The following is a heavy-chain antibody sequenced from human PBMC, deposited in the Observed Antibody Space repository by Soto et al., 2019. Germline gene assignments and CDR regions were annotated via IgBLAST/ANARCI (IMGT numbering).Heavy chain of an antibody. V-gene: IGHV4-59*01. CDR1: GGSISSYY. CDR2: IYYSGST. CDR3: AGAAAYYYYYYMDV. Sequence: HVQLQESGPGLVKPSETLSLTCTVSGGSISSYYWSWIRQPPGKGLEWIGYIYYSGSTNYNPSLKSRVTISVDTSKNQFSLKLSSVTAADTAVYYCAGAAAYYYYYYMDVWGKGTTVTVSS. J-gene: IGHJ6*03. D-gene: IGHD6-13*01.